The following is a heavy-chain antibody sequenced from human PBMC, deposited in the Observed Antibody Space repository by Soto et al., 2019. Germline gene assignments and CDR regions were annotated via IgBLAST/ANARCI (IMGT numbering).Heavy chain of an antibody. Sequence: QVQLQESGPGLVKPSQTLSLTCTVSGGSISSGGYYWSWIRQHPGKGLEWIGYIYYSGSTYCNPFLKSRVTISVDTSKNRVGRKLSSVTAADRGVYYCARGITMGRGTFGAFDLWGQGTMDTVS. J-gene: IGHJ3*01. CDR2: IYYSGST. D-gene: IGHD3-10*01. CDR3: ARGITMGRGTFGAFDL. CDR1: GGSISSGGYY. V-gene: IGHV4-31*03.